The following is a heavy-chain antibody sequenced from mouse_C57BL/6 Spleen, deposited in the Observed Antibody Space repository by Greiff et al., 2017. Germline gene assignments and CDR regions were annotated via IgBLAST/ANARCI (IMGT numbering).Heavy chain of an antibody. CDR2: ISSGSSTI. J-gene: IGHJ2*01. CDR3: ARGSSYENGFDY. CDR1: GFTFSDYG. Sequence: DVMLVESGGGLVKPGGSLKLSCAASGFTFSDYGMHWVRQAPEKGLEWVAYISSGSSTIYYADTVKGRFTISRDNAKNTLFLQMTSLRSEDTAMYYCARGSSYENGFDYWGQGTTLTVSS. V-gene: IGHV5-17*01. D-gene: IGHD1-1*01.